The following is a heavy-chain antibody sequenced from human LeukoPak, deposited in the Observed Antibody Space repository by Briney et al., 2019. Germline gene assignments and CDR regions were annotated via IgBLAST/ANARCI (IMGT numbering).Heavy chain of an antibody. J-gene: IGHJ4*02. CDR1: GFTFSSYW. CDR3: ARVRSNTAMVYFDY. V-gene: IGHV3-7*01. Sequence: GGSLRLSCAASGFTFSSYWMSWVRQAPGKGLEWVANIKQDGSEKYYVDSVKGRFTISRDNAKNSLYLQMNSLRAEDTAVYYCARVRSNTAMVYFDYWGQGTLVTVSS. D-gene: IGHD5-18*01. CDR2: IKQDGSEK.